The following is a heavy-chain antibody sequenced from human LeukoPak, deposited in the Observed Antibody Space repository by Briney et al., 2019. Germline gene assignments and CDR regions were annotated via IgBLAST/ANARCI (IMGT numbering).Heavy chain of an antibody. Sequence: GGSLRLSCAASGFTVSSNYMSWVRQAPGKGLEWVSIIYSGGGTSYADSVKGRFTISRDNSKNTLYLQMNSLRAEDTAVYYCAKDLGPKYYDFWSGYYPRPYYYGMDVWGQGTTVTVSS. V-gene: IGHV3-53*01. CDR3: AKDLGPKYYDFWSGYYPRPYYYGMDV. CDR1: GFTVSSNY. CDR2: IYSGGGT. D-gene: IGHD3-3*01. J-gene: IGHJ6*02.